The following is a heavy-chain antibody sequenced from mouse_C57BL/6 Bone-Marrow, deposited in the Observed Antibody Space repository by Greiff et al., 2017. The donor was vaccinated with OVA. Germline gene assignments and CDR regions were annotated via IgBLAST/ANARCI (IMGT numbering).Heavy chain of an antibody. V-gene: IGHV5-4*03. CDR3: ARALWDGAMDY. D-gene: IGHD4-1*01. CDR1: GFTFSSYA. J-gene: IGHJ4*01. CDR2: ISDGGSYT. Sequence: DVKLVESGGGLVKPGGSLKLSCAASGFTFSSYAMSWVRQTPEKRLEWVATISDGGSYTYYPDNVKGRFTISRDNAKNNLYLHMSHLKSEDTAMYYCARALWDGAMDYWGQGTSVTVSS.